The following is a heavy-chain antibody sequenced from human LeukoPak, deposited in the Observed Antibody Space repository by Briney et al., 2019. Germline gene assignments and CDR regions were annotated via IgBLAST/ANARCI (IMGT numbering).Heavy chain of an antibody. Sequence: QLGGSLRLSCAASRFSFSSYAMSWVRQAPGKGLEWVSSISGSGSSTYYADSVKDRFTISRDNSKNTLYLQMNSLRAEDTAVYYCAKVYRAHGDYHAFDVWGQGTMVTVSS. CDR1: RFSFSSYA. CDR3: AKVYRAHGDYHAFDV. J-gene: IGHJ3*01. D-gene: IGHD4-17*01. CDR2: ISGSGSST. V-gene: IGHV3-23*01.